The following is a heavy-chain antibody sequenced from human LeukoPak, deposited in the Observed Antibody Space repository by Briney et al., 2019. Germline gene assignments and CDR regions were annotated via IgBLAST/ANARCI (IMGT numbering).Heavy chain of an antibody. CDR3: AREGPKPEVVVIRAFDY. V-gene: IGHV4-38-2*02. D-gene: IGHD3-22*01. Sequence: PSQTLSLTCSVSGYSISSGYYWGWIRQPPGKGLEWIGSISHSGTTNYNPSLRSRVTISVDTSQNQFSLRLSSVTAADTAVYYCAREGPKPEVVVIRAFDYWGQGTLVTVSS. CDR2: ISHSGTT. J-gene: IGHJ4*02. CDR1: GYSISSGYY.